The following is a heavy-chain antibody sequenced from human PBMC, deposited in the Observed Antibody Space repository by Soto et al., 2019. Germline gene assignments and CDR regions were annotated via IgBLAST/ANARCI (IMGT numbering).Heavy chain of an antibody. J-gene: IGHJ5*02. CDR2: LSGGGSTT. Sequence: EVQLLESGGGFVQPGESLRLSCAASGFTFSLSAMSWVRQAPGRGLDWVSSLSGGGSTTDYADSVKGRFTISRDNSKNTVHLQMNSLRAEDTAVYYCARVSQGSGSSGWFDPWGQGTLVTVSS. V-gene: IGHV3-23*01. CDR1: GFTFSLSA. CDR3: ARVSQGSGSSGWFDP. D-gene: IGHD3-10*01.